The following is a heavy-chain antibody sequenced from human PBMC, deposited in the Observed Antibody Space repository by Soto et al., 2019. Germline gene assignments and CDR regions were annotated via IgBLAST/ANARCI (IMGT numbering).Heavy chain of an antibody. D-gene: IGHD2-21*01. CDR1: GGSISSSSYY. V-gene: IGHV4-39*01. CDR3: ARSAHNFPFDY. CDR2: IYYSGRT. Sequence: SETLSLTCTVSGGSISSSSYYWGWIRQPPGKGLEWIGSIYYSGRTYYNQSLKKQVNISVDTSKNQFYLKLSSETAADTAVYYCARSAHNFPFDYWGQGTLVTVS. J-gene: IGHJ4*02.